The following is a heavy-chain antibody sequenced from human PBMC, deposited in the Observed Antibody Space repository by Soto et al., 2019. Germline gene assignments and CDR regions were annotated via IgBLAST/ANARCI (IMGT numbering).Heavy chain of an antibody. D-gene: IGHD1-1*01. CDR3: ARGVDAGVDV. CDR2: IYHSGST. CDR1: GGSISSGGYS. J-gene: IGHJ6*02. Sequence: TLSLAFAVSGGSISSGGYSWSWIRQPPGKGLEWIGYIYHSGSTYYNPSLKSRVTISVDRSKNQFSLKLSSVTAADTAIYYCARGVDAGVDVWGQGTTVTVSS. V-gene: IGHV4-30-2*01.